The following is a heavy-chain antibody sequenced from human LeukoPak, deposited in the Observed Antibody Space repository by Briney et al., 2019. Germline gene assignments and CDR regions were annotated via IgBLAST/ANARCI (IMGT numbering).Heavy chain of an antibody. D-gene: IGHD3-10*01. CDR3: NPYYTSGSYLS. J-gene: IGHJ5*02. CDR2: IKSKTDGGTA. V-gene: IGHV3-15*01. Sequence: PGGSLRLSCAASGFTFSNAWMSWVRQAPGKGLEWVGRIKSKTDGGTADYAAPVKGRFTISRDDSKNMLFLQMNSLKTEDTAVYYCNPYYTSGSYLSWGQGTLLTVSS. CDR1: GFTFSNAW.